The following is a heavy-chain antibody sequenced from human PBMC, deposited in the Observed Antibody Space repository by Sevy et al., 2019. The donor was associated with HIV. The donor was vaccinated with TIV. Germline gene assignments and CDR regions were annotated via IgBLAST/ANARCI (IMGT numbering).Heavy chain of an antibody. CDR2: VNPNNGGT. D-gene: IGHD1-26*01. J-gene: IGHJ4*02. CDR1: GYTFTGYY. CDR3: ARDLGEVRATFDY. V-gene: IGHV1-2*02. Sequence: ASVKVSCQASGYTFTGYYIHWVRQVPGQGLEWVGWVNPNNGGTNYAQKFQGRVTMTRDTSINTAYMELSRLTSDDTAMYYCARDLGEVRATFDYWGQGTLVTVSS.